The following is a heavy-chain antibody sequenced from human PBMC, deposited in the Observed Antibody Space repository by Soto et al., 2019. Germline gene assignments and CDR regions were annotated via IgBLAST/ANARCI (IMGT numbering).Heavy chain of an antibody. CDR1: GGSISSYY. CDR2: IYYSGST. J-gene: IGHJ6*02. Sequence: SETLSLTCTVSGGSISSYYWSWIRQPPGKGLEWIGYIYYSGSTNYNPSLKSRVTISVDTSKNQFSLKPSSVTAADTAVYYCARLAPRGDGGGYYYYYGMDVWGQGTTVTVSS. D-gene: IGHD3-10*01. V-gene: IGHV4-59*01. CDR3: ARLAPRGDGGGYYYYYGMDV.